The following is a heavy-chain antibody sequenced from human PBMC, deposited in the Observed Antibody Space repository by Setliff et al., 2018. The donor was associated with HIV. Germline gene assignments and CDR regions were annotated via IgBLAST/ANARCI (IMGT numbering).Heavy chain of an antibody. V-gene: IGHV4-38-2*01. CDR1: GYSMSSGYY. CDR2: VYHTGST. CDR3: ARHAAGPDGPFDY. J-gene: IGHJ4*02. D-gene: IGHD2-2*01. Sequence: PSETLSLTCGVSGYSMSSGYYWGWIRQSPGKGLEWIGNVYHTGSTYYNPSLKSRVTISVDTSKNQFSLKLSSVIAADTAVYYCARHAAGPDGPFDYWGQGTLVTVSS.